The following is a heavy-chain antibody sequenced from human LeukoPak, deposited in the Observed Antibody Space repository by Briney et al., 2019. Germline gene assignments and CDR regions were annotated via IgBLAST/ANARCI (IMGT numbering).Heavy chain of an antibody. J-gene: IGHJ4*02. Sequence: GASVKVSCAASGYTFTNHDINWVRQATGQGLEWVGWLSPNTGNTGYAQKCQCRVAITKDTSIHTAYMELSSLTSEGTAVYYCARGLRGEILQTGYWGQGTRVTVSS. V-gene: IGHV1-8*01. CDR1: GYTFTNHD. CDR3: ARGLRGEILQTGY. CDR2: LSPNTGNT. D-gene: IGHD3-10*01.